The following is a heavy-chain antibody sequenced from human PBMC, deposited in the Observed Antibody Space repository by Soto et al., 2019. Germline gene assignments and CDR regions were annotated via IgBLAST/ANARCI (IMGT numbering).Heavy chain of an antibody. D-gene: IGHD3-9*01. Sequence: PEGSLRLSCAASGFTFSSYGMHWVRQAPGKGLEWVAVISYDGSNKYYADSVKGRFTISRDNSKNTLYLQMNSLRAEDTAVYYCAKDLYYDILTGYGGLGYYYMDVWGKGTTVTVSS. CDR3: AKDLYYDILTGYGGLGYYYMDV. CDR2: ISYDGSNK. V-gene: IGHV3-30*18. J-gene: IGHJ6*03. CDR1: GFTFSSYG.